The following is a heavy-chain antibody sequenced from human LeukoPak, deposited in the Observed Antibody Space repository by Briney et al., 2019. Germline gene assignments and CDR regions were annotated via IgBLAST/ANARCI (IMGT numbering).Heavy chain of an antibody. CDR1: GYTFTGYY. D-gene: IGHD2-2*01. CDR3: ARAEIVVVPAASSPDY. CDR2: IYSNSGGT. V-gene: IGHV1-2*02. J-gene: IGHJ4*02. Sequence: GASVKVSCKASGYTFTGYYMHWVRQAPGQGLEWMGWIYSNSGGTNYVQKFQGRVTMTRDTSISTAYMELSTPRSDDTAVYYSARAEIVVVPAASSPDYWAQEPRVTVSS.